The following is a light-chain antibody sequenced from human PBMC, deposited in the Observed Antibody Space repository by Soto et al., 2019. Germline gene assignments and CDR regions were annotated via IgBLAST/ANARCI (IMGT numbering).Light chain of an antibody. Sequence: QSVLTQPASVSGSPGQSITISCTGTSTDVGSYNLVSWYQQHPGKAPKLMIYNVYDRPSGISYRFSGSKSGNTASLTISGLQGEDEADYYCSAYTVSRTYVFGTGTKV. V-gene: IGLV2-14*02. CDR2: NVY. CDR1: STDVGSYNL. CDR3: SAYTVSRTYV. J-gene: IGLJ1*01.